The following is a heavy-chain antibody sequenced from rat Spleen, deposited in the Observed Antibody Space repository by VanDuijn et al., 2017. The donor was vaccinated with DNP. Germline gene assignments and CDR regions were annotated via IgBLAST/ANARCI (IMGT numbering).Heavy chain of an antibody. CDR3: ARDNYGTSGALDP. CDR1: GFTFSNYG. V-gene: IGHV5-29*01. D-gene: IGHD1-11*01. J-gene: IGHJ4*01. Sequence: EVHLVESGGGVVQPGNSLKLSCVASGFTFSNYGMAWVRQAPKKGLEWVATISYDGLRTYYRDSVKGRFTISRDDSKATLYLQMDSLRSDDTATYYCARDNYGTSGALDPWGQGTSVTVSS. CDR2: ISYDGLRT.